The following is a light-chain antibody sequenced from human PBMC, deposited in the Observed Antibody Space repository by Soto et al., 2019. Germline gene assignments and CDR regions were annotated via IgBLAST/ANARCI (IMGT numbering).Light chain of an antibody. CDR3: QQSYSTLWT. CDR2: AAS. CDR1: QSISSY. V-gene: IGKV1-39*01. Sequence: DIQMTQSPSSLSASVGDRVTITCRASQSISSYLNWYQQKPGKAPKLLIYAASSLQSGVPSRFSGSGSGTHFTLTISSLQTEDFATYYCQQSYSTLWTFGQGTKLEIK. J-gene: IGKJ1*01.